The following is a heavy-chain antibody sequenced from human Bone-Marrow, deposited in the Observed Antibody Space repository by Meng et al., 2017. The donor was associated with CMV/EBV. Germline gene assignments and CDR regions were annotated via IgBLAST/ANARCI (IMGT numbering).Heavy chain of an antibody. D-gene: IGHD6-19*01. CDR2: IYYSGST. Sequence: SETLSLTCTVSGGSVRSYYWSWIRQPPGKGLEWIGNIYYSGSTNYNPSLKSRVTISVDTSKNQFSLKLSSVTAADTAVYYCARAGGWVSPFDYWGQGTLVTVSS. CDR1: GGSVRSYY. V-gene: IGHV4-59*02. CDR3: ARAGGWVSPFDY. J-gene: IGHJ4*02.